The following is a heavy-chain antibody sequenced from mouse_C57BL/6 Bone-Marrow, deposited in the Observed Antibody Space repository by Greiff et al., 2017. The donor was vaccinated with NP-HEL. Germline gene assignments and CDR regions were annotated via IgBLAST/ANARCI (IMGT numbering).Heavy chain of an antibody. Sequence: EVMLVESGGDLVKPGGSLKLSCAASGFTFSSYGMSWVRQTPDKRLEWVATISSGGSYTYYPDSVKGRFTITRDNAKNTLYLQRSSLQAEYTTMYYGARPGGPHYAIDYRGQGTSVTVSS. CDR1: GFTFSSYG. J-gene: IGHJ4*01. CDR2: ISSGGSYT. V-gene: IGHV5-6*01. CDR3: ARPGGPHYAIDY.